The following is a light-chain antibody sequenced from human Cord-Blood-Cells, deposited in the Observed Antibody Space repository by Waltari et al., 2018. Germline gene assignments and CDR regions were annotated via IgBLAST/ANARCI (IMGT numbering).Light chain of an antibody. CDR1: QSISSY. Sequence: DIQMTQSPSSLSASVGDRVTITCPASQSISSYLNWYQQKPGKAPKLLIYAASSLQSGVPSRFSGSGSGTDFTLTISSLQPEDFATYYCQQSYSTPRALTFGGGTKVEIK. V-gene: IGKV1-39*01. CDR2: AAS. CDR3: QQSYSTPRALT. J-gene: IGKJ4*01.